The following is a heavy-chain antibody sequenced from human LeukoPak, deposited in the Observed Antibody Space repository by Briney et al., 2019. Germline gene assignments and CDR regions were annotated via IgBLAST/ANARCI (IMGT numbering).Heavy chain of an antibody. Sequence: GGSLRLSCAASGFIVSSNYMSWVRQAPGKGLEWVSVIYSGGSTYYADSVKGRFSISRDISKNTLYLQMNSLRAEDTAVYYCARGYDDYNLLPGYWGQGTLVTVSS. CDR2: IYSGGST. V-gene: IGHV3-53*01. J-gene: IGHJ4*02. D-gene: IGHD4-17*01. CDR3: ARGYDDYNLLPGY. CDR1: GFIVSSNY.